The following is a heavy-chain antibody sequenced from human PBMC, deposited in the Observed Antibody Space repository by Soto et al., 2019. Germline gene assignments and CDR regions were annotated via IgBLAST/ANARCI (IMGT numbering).Heavy chain of an antibody. V-gene: IGHV1-46*04. Sequence: QVQLVQSGAEVKKPGASVKISCKTSGYIFINYYIHWVRQAPGQGLEWVALFNPMSGSTNYAQKLQGRVTVTSDTSTNTVYMELSRLISEATAVYYCARDLAAADYWGQGTLVTVSS. CDR3: ARDLAAADY. CDR1: GYIFINYY. J-gene: IGHJ4*02. CDR2: FNPMSGST. D-gene: IGHD6-13*01.